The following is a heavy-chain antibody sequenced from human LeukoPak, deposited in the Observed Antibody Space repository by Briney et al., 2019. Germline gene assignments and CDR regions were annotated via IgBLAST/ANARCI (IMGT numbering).Heavy chain of an antibody. J-gene: IGHJ6*03. CDR2: IYNSGST. CDR3: ARDRGQWLAHYYYMDV. D-gene: IGHD6-19*01. CDR1: GGSISTYY. Sequence: PSETLSLTCTVPGGSISTYYWSCIRQPPGKGQEWIGNIYNSGSTNYNPSLKSRVTIAVDTSKNQFSLKLRSVTAADTAVYYCARDRGQWLAHYYYMDVWGKGTTVTVSS. V-gene: IGHV4-59*01.